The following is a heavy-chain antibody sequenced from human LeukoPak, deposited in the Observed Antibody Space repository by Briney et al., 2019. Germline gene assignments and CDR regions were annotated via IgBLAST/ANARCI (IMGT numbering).Heavy chain of an antibody. CDR1: GFTFSSYA. J-gene: IGHJ4*02. D-gene: IGHD3-10*01. CDR3: AKGVGYGSGSYLDY. Sequence: GGPLRLSRAASGFTFSSYAMSWVRQAPGKGLEWVSAISGSGGSTYYADSVKGRFTISRDNSKNTLYLQMNSLRAEDTAVYYCAKGVGYGSGSYLDYWGQGTLVTVSS. V-gene: IGHV3-23*01. CDR2: ISGSGGST.